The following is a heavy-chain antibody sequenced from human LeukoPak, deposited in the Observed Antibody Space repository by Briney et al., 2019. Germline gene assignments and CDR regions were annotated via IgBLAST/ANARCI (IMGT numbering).Heavy chain of an antibody. CDR3: ARGERTRFRSIVGATTTYYYYGMDV. D-gene: IGHD1-26*01. Sequence: PSETLSLTCAVYGGSFSGYYWSWIRQPPGKGLEWIGEINHSGSTNYNPSLKSRVTISVDTSKNQFSLKLSSVTAADTAVYYCARGERTRFRSIVGATTTYYYYGMDVWGQGTTVTVSS. V-gene: IGHV4-34*01. CDR2: INHSGST. J-gene: IGHJ6*02. CDR1: GGSFSGYY.